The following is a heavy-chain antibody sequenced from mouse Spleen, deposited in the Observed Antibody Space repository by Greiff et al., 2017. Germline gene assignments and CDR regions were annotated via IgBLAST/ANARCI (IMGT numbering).Heavy chain of an antibody. D-gene: IGHD3-3*01. J-gene: IGHJ3*01. V-gene: IGHV5-9-1*01. CDR3: ARRGDGWFAY. CDR2: ISSGGSYT. Sequence: EVKLMESGGGLVKPGGSLKLSCAASGFTFSSYAMSWVRQTPEKRLEWVATISSGGSYTYYPDSVKGRFTISRDNAKNTLYLQMSSLRSEDTAMYYCARRGDGWFAYWGQGTLVTVSA. CDR1: GFTFSSYA.